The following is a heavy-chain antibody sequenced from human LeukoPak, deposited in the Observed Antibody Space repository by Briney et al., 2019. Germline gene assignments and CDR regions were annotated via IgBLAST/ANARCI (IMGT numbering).Heavy chain of an antibody. J-gene: IGHJ4*02. V-gene: IGHV1-2*02. Sequence: GASVKVSCKASGYTFTGYYMHWVRQAPGQGLEWMGWINPNSGGTNYAQKFQGRVTMTRDTSISTAYMELSRLRSDDTAVYYCARASVDIVATRTLDYWGQGTLVTVSS. CDR2: INPNSGGT. D-gene: IGHD5-12*01. CDR1: GYTFTGYY. CDR3: ARASVDIVATRTLDY.